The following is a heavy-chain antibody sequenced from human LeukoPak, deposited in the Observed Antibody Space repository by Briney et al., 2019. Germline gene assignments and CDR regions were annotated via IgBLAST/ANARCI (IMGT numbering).Heavy chain of an antibody. CDR1: GGSISSGGYS. D-gene: IGHD3-16*01. J-gene: IGHJ5*02. CDR2: IYHSGST. V-gene: IGHV4-30-2*01. CDR3: ARAAGVLSFNWFDP. Sequence: PSQTLSLTCAVSGGSISSGGYSWGWIRQPPGKGLEWIGYIYHSGSTYYNASLKSRVTISVDRSKNQFSLKLSSVTAADTAAYYCARAAGVLSFNWFDPWGQGTLLAVSS.